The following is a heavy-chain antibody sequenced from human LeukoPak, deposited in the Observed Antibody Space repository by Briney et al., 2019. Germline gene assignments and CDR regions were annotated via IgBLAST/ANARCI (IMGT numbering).Heavy chain of an antibody. CDR3: ARGELGGSLDY. D-gene: IGHD2-15*01. CDR1: GGAFSGYY. J-gene: IGHJ4*02. CDR2: INHSGST. V-gene: IGHV4-34*01. Sequence: SETLSLTCAVYGGAFSGYYWSWVRPPPGKGLEWIGEINHSGSTNYNPSLKSRVTISVDTSKNQFSLKLSSVTAADTAVYYCARGELGGSLDYWGQGTLVTVSS.